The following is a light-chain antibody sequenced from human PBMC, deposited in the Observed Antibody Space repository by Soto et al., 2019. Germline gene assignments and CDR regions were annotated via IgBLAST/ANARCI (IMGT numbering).Light chain of an antibody. Sequence: EILMTQSPASLSVSPGERVILSCRATQSISSNLAWYQQKPGQAPRLLIYGTSTRATGIPARFSGSGSGTEFTLTITSLQSEDFALYFFQKYNNSPLIFGQGTRLEI. CDR3: QKYNNSPLI. J-gene: IGKJ5*01. CDR2: GTS. CDR1: QSISSN. V-gene: IGKV3-15*01.